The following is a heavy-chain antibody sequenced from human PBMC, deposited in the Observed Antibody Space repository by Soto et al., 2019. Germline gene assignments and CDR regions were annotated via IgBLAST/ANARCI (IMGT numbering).Heavy chain of an antibody. CDR2: ISGGGTGT. Sequence: GGSLRLSCAVSGFSFNNYAMNWVRLAPGKGMEWVSSISGGGTGTYSADAVRGRFTISSDKSRDTVYLQMSSLRAEDTAVYYCAKGHYYDNVGNWVANQAFDSWGQGSLVTVSS. D-gene: IGHD3-22*01. V-gene: IGHV3-23*01. CDR3: AKGHYYDNVGNWVANQAFDS. J-gene: IGHJ4*02. CDR1: GFSFNNYA.